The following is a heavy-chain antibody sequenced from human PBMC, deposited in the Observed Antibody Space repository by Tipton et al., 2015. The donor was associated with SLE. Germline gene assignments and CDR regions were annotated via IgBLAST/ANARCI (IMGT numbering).Heavy chain of an antibody. CDR1: GFTFSSYA. CDR2: IRYDGSNK. J-gene: IGHJ3*02. CDR3: AKAPRYLGAFDI. V-gene: IGHV3-30*02. D-gene: IGHD7-27*01. Sequence: SLRLSCAASGFTFSSYAMSWVRQAPGKGLEWVAFIRYDGSNKYYADSVKGRFTISRDNSKNTLYLQMNSLRAEDTAVYYCAKAPRYLGAFDIWGQGTMVTVSS.